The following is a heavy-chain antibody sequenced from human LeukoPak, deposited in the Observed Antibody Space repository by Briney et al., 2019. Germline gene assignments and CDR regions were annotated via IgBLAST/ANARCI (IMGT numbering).Heavy chain of an antibody. J-gene: IGHJ6*03. CDR1: GYSFTSYC. V-gene: IGHV5-51*01. CDR3: ARRIPTSYYYYMDV. CDR2: IYPGDSDT. Sequence: GESLKISCKGSGYSFTSYCIGWVRQMPAKGLEWIGIIYPGDSDTRYSPSFQGQVAISADKSISTAYLQWSSLKASDTAMYYCARRIPTSYYYYMDVWGKGTTVTVSS. D-gene: IGHD2-2*01.